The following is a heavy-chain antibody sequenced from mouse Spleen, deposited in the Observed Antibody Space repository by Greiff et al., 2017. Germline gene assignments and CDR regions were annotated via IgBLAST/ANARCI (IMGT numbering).Heavy chain of an antibody. J-gene: IGHJ3*01. CDR2: ISSGGSYT. Sequence: DVMLVESGGGLVKPGGSLKLSCAASGFTFSSYAMSWVRQTPEKRLEWVATISSGGSYTYYPDSVKGRFTISRDNAKNTLYLQMSSLRSEDTAMYYCARSYGNYGFAYWGQGTLVTVSA. D-gene: IGHD2-1*01. CDR3: ARSYGNYGFAY. CDR1: GFTFSSYA. V-gene: IGHV5-9-1*01.